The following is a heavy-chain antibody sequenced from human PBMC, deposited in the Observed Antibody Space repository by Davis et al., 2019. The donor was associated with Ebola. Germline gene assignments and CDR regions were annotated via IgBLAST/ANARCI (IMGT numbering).Heavy chain of an antibody. CDR1: TFTFSSYS. CDR3: ARIVAWRELLVLRTDFDY. J-gene: IGHJ4*02. Sequence: PGGSLRLSCTVSTFTFSSYSMNWVRQAPGKGLEWVSSISGSGFYMYYADSVKGRFTISRDNAKNSLYLQMNSLRDEDTAVYYCARIVAWRELLVLRTDFDYWGQGTLVTVSS. CDR2: ISGSGFYM. D-gene: IGHD1-26*01. V-gene: IGHV3-21*01.